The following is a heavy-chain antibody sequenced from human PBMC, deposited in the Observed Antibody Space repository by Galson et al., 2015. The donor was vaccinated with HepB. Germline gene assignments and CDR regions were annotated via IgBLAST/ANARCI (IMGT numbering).Heavy chain of an antibody. Sequence: SLRLSCAASGLTFSNSWMSWVRQAPGKGLEWVGRIKSNADGGSTDYAAPVKGRFTISRDDSKNTLYLQMNSLKTEDTAVYYCTTNYRRTAAIDYWVQGTLFTVSS. J-gene: IGHJ4*02. CDR3: TTNYRRTAAIDY. D-gene: IGHD1-7*01. CDR1: GLTFSNSW. V-gene: IGHV3-15*01. CDR2: IKSNADGGST.